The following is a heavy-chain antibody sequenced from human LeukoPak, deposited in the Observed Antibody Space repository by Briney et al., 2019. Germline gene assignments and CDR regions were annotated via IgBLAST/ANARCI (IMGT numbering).Heavy chain of an antibody. D-gene: IGHD6-19*01. CDR3: ARARGGIAVY. Sequence: GGSLRLSCAASGFTFSSYWMSSVRQAPGKGVGWVANIKQDGSEKYYVDSVKGRFTISRDNAKNSLYLQMNSLRAEDTAVYYCARARGGIAVYWGRGTLVSVSS. CDR1: GFTFSSYW. V-gene: IGHV3-7*01. J-gene: IGHJ4*02. CDR2: IKQDGSEK.